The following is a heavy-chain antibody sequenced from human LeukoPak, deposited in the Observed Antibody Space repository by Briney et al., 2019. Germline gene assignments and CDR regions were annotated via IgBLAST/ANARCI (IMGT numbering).Heavy chain of an antibody. CDR2: ISNNVGST. CDR1: GFTFCNYA. CDR3: VKAALQYYYDTSGSFDY. J-gene: IGHJ4*02. Sequence: GGSLSLSCSASGFTFCNYAMHWVRQAPGKGLEYVSTISNNVGSTYYADSVKGRFTISRDNSKNTLYLQMRSLRIEDTAMYYCVKAALQYYYDTSGSFDYWGQGTLVTVSS. D-gene: IGHD3-22*01. V-gene: IGHV3-64D*09.